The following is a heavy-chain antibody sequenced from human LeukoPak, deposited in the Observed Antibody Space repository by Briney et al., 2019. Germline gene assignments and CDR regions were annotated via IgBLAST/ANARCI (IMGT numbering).Heavy chain of an antibody. Sequence: GGSLRLSCAASGFTFCNAWMSWVREAPGRGLEWVGRIKSKTDGGTTDYPPPVKGRFTIARDDSKNTLSLQMNSLKTQDTAVYYCTTARMIYWGGECPYYWGQGTLVTVYS. CDR3: TTARMIYWGGECPYY. V-gene: IGHV3-15*01. J-gene: IGHJ4*02. D-gene: IGHD2-21*01. CDR1: GFTFCNAW. CDR2: IKSKTDGGTT.